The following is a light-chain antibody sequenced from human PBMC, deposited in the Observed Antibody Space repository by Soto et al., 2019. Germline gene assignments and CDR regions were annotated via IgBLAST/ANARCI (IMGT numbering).Light chain of an antibody. CDR3: KQYNNWPPYT. CDR1: QSVSSN. J-gene: IGKJ2*01. V-gene: IGKV3-15*01. CDR2: GAS. Sequence: EIVMTQSPATLSVSPGERATLSCRASQSVSSNFAWYQQKSGQAPSVLIYGASTRAPGIPARCSGSGSGTELTLSISRLQSEAFAVYYCKQYNNWPPYTFGQGTKLESK.